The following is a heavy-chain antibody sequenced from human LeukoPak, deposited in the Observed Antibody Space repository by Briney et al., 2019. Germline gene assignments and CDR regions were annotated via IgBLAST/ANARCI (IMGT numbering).Heavy chain of an antibody. V-gene: IGHV5-51*01. J-gene: IGHJ4*02. CDR2: IYPGDSDT. D-gene: IGHD1-1*01. Sequence: GESLKISCKSSGYTFTRYWIGWVRQMPGKGLEWMGIIYPGDSDTTYSPSFQGQVTISVDKSITTAYLQWSSLKASDTAIYYCAKLGKNWDGVQYYLADWGQGTQVTVSS. CDR1: GYTFTRYW. CDR3: AKLGKNWDGVQYYLAD.